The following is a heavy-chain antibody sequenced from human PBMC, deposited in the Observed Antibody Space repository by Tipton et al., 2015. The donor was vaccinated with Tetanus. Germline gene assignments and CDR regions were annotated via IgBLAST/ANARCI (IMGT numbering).Heavy chain of an antibody. CDR2: ISHSSETT. V-gene: IGHV3-48*02. J-gene: IGHJ4*02. CDR3: ARDRPTALLSY. CDR1: GFIFSTSS. Sequence: SLRLSCATPGFIFSTSSLNWVRQAPGRGLEWVSYISHSSETTLYADSVKGRFTISRDNAKKSLFLQMNSLRDDDTAVYYCARDRPTALLSYWGQGTLVTVSS. D-gene: IGHD2-21*02.